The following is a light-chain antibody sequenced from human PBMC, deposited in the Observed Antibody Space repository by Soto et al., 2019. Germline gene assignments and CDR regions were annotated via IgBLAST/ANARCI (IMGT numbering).Light chain of an antibody. CDR2: GAS. V-gene: IGKV3D-20*02. Sequence: EIVFTQSPVTLSLSPGGRATLSCRASQSVSNNYLAWYQQKPGQAPRLLIYGASNRATGIPDRFSGSGSGTDFTLTISRLEPADLGVYYCQQRHNWPITFGQGTRLEIK. CDR1: QSVSNNY. J-gene: IGKJ5*01. CDR3: QQRHNWPIT.